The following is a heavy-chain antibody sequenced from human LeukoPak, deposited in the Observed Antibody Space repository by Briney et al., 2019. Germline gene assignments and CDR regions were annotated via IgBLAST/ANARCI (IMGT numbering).Heavy chain of an antibody. CDR3: ARCYYDSSYYFDY. CDR2: IYYSGST. V-gene: IGHV4-59*01. J-gene: IGHJ4*02. Sequence: PSETLSLTCTASGGSISSYYWSWIRQPPGKGLEWIGYIYYSGSTNYNPSLKSRVTISVDTSKNQFSLKLSSVTAADTAVYYCARCYYDSSYYFDYWGQGTLVTVSS. CDR1: GGSISSYY. D-gene: IGHD3-22*01.